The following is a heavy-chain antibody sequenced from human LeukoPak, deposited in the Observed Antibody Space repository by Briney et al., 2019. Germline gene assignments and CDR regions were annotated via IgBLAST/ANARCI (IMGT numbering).Heavy chain of an antibody. CDR2: IYHSGST. Sequence: PSETLSLTCTVSGVSVSSGSYYWSWIRQPPGKGLEWIGYIYHSGSTYYNPSLKSRVTISVDRSKNQFSLKLSSVTAADTAVYYCARGSLTGALTFDYWGQGTLVTVSS. V-gene: IGHV4-30-2*01. CDR3: ARGSLTGALTFDY. J-gene: IGHJ4*02. D-gene: IGHD2-15*01. CDR1: GVSVSSGSYY.